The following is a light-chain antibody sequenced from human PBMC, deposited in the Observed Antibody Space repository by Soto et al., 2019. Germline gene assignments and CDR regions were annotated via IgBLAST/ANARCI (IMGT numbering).Light chain of an antibody. Sequence: DIQMTQSPSTLSASVGDRVTITCRASQSINNWLAWYQQKPGKAPNLLIYDASSLKSGVPSRFSGSGSGTEFTLTISSLQPDDFATYYCQQYNSYSWTVGQGTKVEIK. V-gene: IGKV1-5*01. J-gene: IGKJ1*01. CDR1: QSINNW. CDR3: QQYNSYSWT. CDR2: DAS.